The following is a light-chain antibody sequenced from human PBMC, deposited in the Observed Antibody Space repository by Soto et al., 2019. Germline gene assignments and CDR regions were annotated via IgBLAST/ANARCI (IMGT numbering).Light chain of an antibody. CDR1: QSVNSN. CDR3: QQYNNWWT. V-gene: IGKV3-15*01. CDR2: GAS. J-gene: IGKJ1*01. Sequence: ESVLTQSPGTLSLSPGQRATLSCRASQSVNSNYLAWYQQKPGQAPRLLIYGASTRATGIPARFSGSGSGTEFTLTISSLQSEDFAVYYCQQYNNWWTFGQGTKVDIK.